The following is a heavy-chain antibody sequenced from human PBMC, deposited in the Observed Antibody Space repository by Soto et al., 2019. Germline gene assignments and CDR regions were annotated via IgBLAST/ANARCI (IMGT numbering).Heavy chain of an antibody. D-gene: IGHD4-4*01. CDR2: INAGNGDT. Sequence: ASVKVSCKAARYSFTTYALHWVRQAPGQRLEWMGWINAGNGDTKYSEKFQGRVTITRDTSANTAYMELSSLRSEDTSVYYCARDTGTGAPLRAYHFDYWGQGTLVTVSS. CDR1: RYSFTTYA. V-gene: IGHV1-3*01. J-gene: IGHJ4*02. CDR3: ARDTGTGAPLRAYHFDY.